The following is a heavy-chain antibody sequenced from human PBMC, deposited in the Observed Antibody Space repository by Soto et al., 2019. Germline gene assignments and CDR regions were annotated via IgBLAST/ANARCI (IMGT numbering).Heavy chain of an antibody. CDR3: ARERGYSYGYVGGDYYYGMDV. J-gene: IGHJ6*02. D-gene: IGHD5-18*01. V-gene: IGHV3-33*01. Sequence: HPGGSLRLSCAASGFTFSSYGMHWVRQAPGKGLEWVAVIWYDGSNKYYADSVKGRFTISRDNSKNTLYLQMNSLRAEDTAVYYCARERGYSYGYVGGDYYYGMDVWGQGTTVTVSS. CDR1: GFTFSSYG. CDR2: IWYDGSNK.